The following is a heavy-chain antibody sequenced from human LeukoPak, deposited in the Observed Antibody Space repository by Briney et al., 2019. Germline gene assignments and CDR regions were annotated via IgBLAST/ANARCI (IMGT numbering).Heavy chain of an antibody. Sequence: PGRSLRLSCAASGFTFSSYAISRVRQAPGKGLEWVSAITSGGNTYYADSVKGRFTISRDNSRSTLYLQMNSLRAEDTAVYYCAKVWFGELSHYFDYWGQRTLVTVSS. CDR1: GFTFSSYA. D-gene: IGHD3-10*01. CDR3: AKVWFGELSHYFDY. V-gene: IGHV3-23*01. J-gene: IGHJ4*02. CDR2: ITSGGNT.